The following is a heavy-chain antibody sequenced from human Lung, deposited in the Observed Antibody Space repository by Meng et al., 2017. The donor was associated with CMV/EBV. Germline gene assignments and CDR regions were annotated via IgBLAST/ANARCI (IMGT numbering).Heavy chain of an antibody. Sequence: LXCAVYGGSFSGYYWSWIRQPPGKGLEWIGEINHSGSTNYNPSLKSRVTISVDTSKNQFSLKLSSVTAADTAVYYCARGGFTYDFWSGYDFDYWGKGTLVTVSS. CDR3: ARGGFTYDFWSGYDFDY. V-gene: IGHV4-34*01. CDR1: GGSFSGYY. CDR2: INHSGST. D-gene: IGHD3-3*01. J-gene: IGHJ4*02.